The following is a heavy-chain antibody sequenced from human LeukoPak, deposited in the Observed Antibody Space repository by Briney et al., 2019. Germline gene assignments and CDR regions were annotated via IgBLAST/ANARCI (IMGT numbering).Heavy chain of an antibody. J-gene: IGHJ1*01. CDR3: ARDLGYCSGGSCYSGYFQH. D-gene: IGHD2-15*01. CDR1: GGSISSYY. CDR2: IYYSGST. Sequence: PSETLSLTCTVSGGSISSYYWSWIRQPPGKGLELIGYIYYSGSTYYNPSLKSRVTISVDTSKNQFSLKLSSVTAADTAVYYCARDLGYCSGGSCYSGYFQHWGQGTLVTVSS. V-gene: IGHV4-59*01.